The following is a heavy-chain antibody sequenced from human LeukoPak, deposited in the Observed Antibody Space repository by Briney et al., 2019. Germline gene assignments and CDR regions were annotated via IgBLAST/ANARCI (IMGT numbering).Heavy chain of an antibody. CDR1: GYTFTGYY. Sequence: AASVKVSCKASGYTFTGYYMHWVRQAPGQGLEWMGWINPNSGGTNYAQKFQGRVNMTRDTSTTTVYMELSSLRSEDTAVYYCATVGVRLFLRPKRGDTYAFDLWGQGTMVTVSS. CDR3: ATVGVRLFLRPKRGDTYAFDL. V-gene: IGHV1-2*02. CDR2: INPNSGGT. J-gene: IGHJ3*01. D-gene: IGHD3-22*01.